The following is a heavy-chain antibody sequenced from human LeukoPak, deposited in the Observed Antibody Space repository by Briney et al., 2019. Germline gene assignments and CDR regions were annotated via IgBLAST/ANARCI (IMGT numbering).Heavy chain of an antibody. CDR1: TGTINSYY. V-gene: IGHV4-59*01. J-gene: IGHJ2*01. Sequence: SETLSLNCTVSTGTINSYYWRWLPQPPGKGLEGLGYTYYSGRTNYNNSLKRRVTISVDMSNNQFSLRLSSLTAADTDVYYCARLVWWPAAMDVWYLELWGRGTLVTVSS. D-gene: IGHD2-2*01. CDR3: ARLVWWPAAMDVWYLEL. CDR2: TYYSGRT.